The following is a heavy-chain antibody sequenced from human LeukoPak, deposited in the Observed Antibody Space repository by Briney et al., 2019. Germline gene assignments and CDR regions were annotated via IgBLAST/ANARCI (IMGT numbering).Heavy chain of an antibody. V-gene: IGHV3-30*02. CDR2: IRNDGSNK. J-gene: IGHJ6*03. CDR1: GFTFSSYG. D-gene: IGHD2-15*01. Sequence: GGSLRLSCAASGFTFSSYGMHWVRQAPGKGLEWVAFIRNDGSNKYYADSVKGRFTISRDNSKNTLYLQMNSLRAEDTALYYCARDRVSSRYCSGGSCYYYYMDVWGKGTTVTVSS. CDR3: ARDRVSSRYCSGGSCYYYYMDV.